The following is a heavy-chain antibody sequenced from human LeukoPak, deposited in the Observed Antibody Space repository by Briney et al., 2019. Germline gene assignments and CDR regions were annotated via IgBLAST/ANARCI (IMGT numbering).Heavy chain of an antibody. J-gene: IGHJ4*02. CDR1: GYSFTTCW. V-gene: IGHV5-51*01. CDR3: ARHERSTPGSLLYDN. CDR2: IYPGDSDT. Sequence: GESLKISCKGSGYSFTTCWIGWVRQMPGKGLEGMGVIYPGDSDTRYSPSFQGQVPITADKSITAAYLQWTSLQASDTAMYYCARHERSTPGSLLYDNWRQGTLLSVSS. D-gene: IGHD3-10*01.